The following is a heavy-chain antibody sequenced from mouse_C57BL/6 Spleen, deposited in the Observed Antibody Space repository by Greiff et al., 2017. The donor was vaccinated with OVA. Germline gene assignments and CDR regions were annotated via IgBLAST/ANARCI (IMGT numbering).Heavy chain of an antibody. CDR3: ARYIYAMDY. Sequence: EVKLVESGGGLVQPGGSLSLSCAASGFTFTDYYMSWVRQPPGKALEWLGFIRNKANGYTTEYSASGKGRFTISRDNSQSILYLQLNALRAEDSATYYCARYIYAMDYWGQGTSVTVSS. V-gene: IGHV7-3*01. J-gene: IGHJ4*01. CDR2: IRNKANGYTT. CDR1: GFTFTDYY.